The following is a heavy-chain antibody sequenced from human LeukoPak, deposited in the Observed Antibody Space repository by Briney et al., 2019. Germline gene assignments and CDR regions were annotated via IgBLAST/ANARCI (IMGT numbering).Heavy chain of an antibody. CDR3: AKAENGLDY. CDR2: ITGSGGST. Sequence: GGSLRLSCAASGFTFSSSVMSWVRQAPGKGLEWFSSITGSGGSTYYADSWKGRFSISRDNSKNTLYLQMNSLRAEDTAVYYCAKAENGLDYWGQGTLVTVSS. J-gene: IGHJ4*02. V-gene: IGHV3-23*01. D-gene: IGHD2-8*01. CDR1: GFTFSSSV.